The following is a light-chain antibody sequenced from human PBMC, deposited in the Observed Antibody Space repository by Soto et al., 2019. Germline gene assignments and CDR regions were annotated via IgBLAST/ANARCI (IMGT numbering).Light chain of an antibody. J-gene: IGKJ5*01. CDR2: GAS. V-gene: IGKV3-20*01. CDR1: QTVNNNY. CDR3: QQYGSSPLT. Sequence: EIVLTQSPDTLSLSPGERATLPCRASQTVNNNYVAWYQQKPGQAPRLLIVGASSRATGIPDRFSGSGSGTDFTLTISRLEPEDFAVYYCQQYGSSPLTFGQGTRLEI.